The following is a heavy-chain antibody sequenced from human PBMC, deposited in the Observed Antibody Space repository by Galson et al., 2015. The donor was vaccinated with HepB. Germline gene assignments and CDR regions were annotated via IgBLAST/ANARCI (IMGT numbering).Heavy chain of an antibody. CDR1: GYDFTSYW. Sequence: QSGAEVKKPGESLKISCKGSGYDFTSYWIGWVRQMPGKGLEWMGVIYPEDSDTTYSPSFQGQVTISVDKSINTAYLQWSSLKASDTAMYYCARQNNYDDAFDIWGQGTMVTVSP. CDR3: ARQNNYDDAFDI. V-gene: IGHV5-51*01. D-gene: IGHD3-3*01. CDR2: IYPEDSDT. J-gene: IGHJ3*02.